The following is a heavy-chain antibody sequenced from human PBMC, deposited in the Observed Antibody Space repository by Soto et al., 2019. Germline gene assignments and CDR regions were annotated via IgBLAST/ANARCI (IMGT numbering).Heavy chain of an antibody. V-gene: IGHV4-31*03. J-gene: IGHJ6*02. CDR1: GGSISSGDYF. D-gene: IGHD3-3*02. Sequence: QVQLQESGPGLVKPSQTLSLTCTVSGGSISSGDYFWPWIRQHPGKGLEWIGYIYYSEKTYYNPSLKSRVTISVDTSKNHFSLKLSSVTAADTAVYYCARAPLISIFFAYGMDVWGQGTTVTVSS. CDR2: IYYSEKT. CDR3: ARAPLISIFFAYGMDV.